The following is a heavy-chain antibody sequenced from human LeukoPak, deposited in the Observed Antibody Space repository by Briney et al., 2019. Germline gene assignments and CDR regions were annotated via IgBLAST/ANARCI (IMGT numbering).Heavy chain of an antibody. CDR1: GFTFSGYA. J-gene: IGHJ4*02. D-gene: IGHD3-22*01. CDR2: LSSTGAST. V-gene: IGHV3-23*01. Sequence: GGSLRLSCVASGFTFSGYAMSWVRQAPGKGLEWVSRLSSTGASTYYADSVKGRFTISRDNSKNSLFLQINSLRDEDTAVYYCAKDISGSSGYYSLFDYWGQGTLVTVSS. CDR3: AKDISGSSGYYSLFDY.